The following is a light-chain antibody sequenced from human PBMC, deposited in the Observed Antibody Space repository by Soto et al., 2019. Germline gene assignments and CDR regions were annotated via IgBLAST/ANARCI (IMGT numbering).Light chain of an antibody. V-gene: IGKV3-11*01. J-gene: IGKJ1*01. CDR1: QSVSSY. CDR2: DAS. Sequence: EIVLTQSPATLSLSPGERATLSCRASQSVSSYLAWYQKKPGQAPSLLVYDASNRATGIPARFSGSGSGTDFNLTISSLETEDFAVYECQQRSNWTRTFGQGTKVDIK. CDR3: QQRSNWTRT.